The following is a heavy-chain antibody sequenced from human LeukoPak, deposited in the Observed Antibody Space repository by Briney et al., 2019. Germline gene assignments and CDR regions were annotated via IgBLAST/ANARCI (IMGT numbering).Heavy chain of an antibody. CDR1: GFTFSSYS. D-gene: IGHD3-3*01. V-gene: IGHV3-30*02. CDR2: IRYDGSNK. J-gene: IGHJ4*02. Sequence: GGSLRLSCAASGFTFSSYSMNWVRQAPGKGLEWVAFIRYDGSNKYYADSVKGRFTISRDNSKNTLYLQMNSLRAEDTAVYYCAKDLWSGHFRFDYWGQGTLVTVSS. CDR3: AKDLWSGHFRFDY.